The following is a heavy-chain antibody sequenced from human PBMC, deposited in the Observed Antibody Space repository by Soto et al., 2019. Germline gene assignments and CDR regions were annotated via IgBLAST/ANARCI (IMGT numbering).Heavy chain of an antibody. V-gene: IGHV3-23*01. Sequence: EVPLLESGGGLVQPGGSLRLSCAASGFTFSSYAMSWVRQAPGKGLEWVSAISGSGGSTYYADSVKGRFTISRDNSKNTLYLQMNSLRAEDTAVYYCARQLVLKRYYFDYWGQGTLVTVSS. J-gene: IGHJ4*02. D-gene: IGHD6-13*01. CDR3: ARQLVLKRYYFDY. CDR2: ISGSGGST. CDR1: GFTFSSYA.